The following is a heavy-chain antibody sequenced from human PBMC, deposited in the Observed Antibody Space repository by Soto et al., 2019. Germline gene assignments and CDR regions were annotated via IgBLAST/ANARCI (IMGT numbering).Heavy chain of an antibody. V-gene: IGHV3-15*01. D-gene: IGHD3-3*01. Sequence: LRLSCAASGFTFSNAWMSWVRQAPGKGLEWVGRIKSKTDSGTTDYAAPVKGRFTISRDDSKNTLYLQMNSLKTEDTAVYYCTTDRYDFWSGYYAPTDFDYWGQGTLVTVSS. CDR2: IKSKTDSGTT. CDR3: TTDRYDFWSGYYAPTDFDY. J-gene: IGHJ4*02. CDR1: GFTFSNAW.